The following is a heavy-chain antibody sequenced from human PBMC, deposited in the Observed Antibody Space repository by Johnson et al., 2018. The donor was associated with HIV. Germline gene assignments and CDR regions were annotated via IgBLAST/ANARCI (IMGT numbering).Heavy chain of an antibody. CDR3: AREARSERSAVAVSDAFDI. J-gene: IGHJ3*02. V-gene: IGHV3-11*04. CDR2: INWSGGGK. CDR1: GFTFSDYY. Sequence: QVQLVESGGGLVKPGGSLRLSCAASGFTFSDYYMSWIRQAPGKGLEWVSGINWSGGGKTYADSVKGRFTVSSDNAKNSLYLQMNSLRAEDTAVYYCAREARSERSAVAVSDAFDIWGQGTMVTVSS. D-gene: IGHD6-19*01.